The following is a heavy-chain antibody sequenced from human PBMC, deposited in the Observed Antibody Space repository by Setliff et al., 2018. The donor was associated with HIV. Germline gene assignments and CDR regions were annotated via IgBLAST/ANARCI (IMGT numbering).Heavy chain of an antibody. V-gene: IGHV3-73*01. CDR2: IRSKADKYAT. D-gene: IGHD2-21*02. CDR3: TRLAYCGTDCYLESY. J-gene: IGHJ4*02. CDR1: GFTFSGAE. Sequence: GESLKISCAASGFTFSGAEIHWVRQVSGKGLEWVGRIRSKADKYATDYGASAKGRFIISRDDSKNTLYLQMDSLKTEDTALYFCTRLAYCGTDCYLESYWGQGTLVTVSS.